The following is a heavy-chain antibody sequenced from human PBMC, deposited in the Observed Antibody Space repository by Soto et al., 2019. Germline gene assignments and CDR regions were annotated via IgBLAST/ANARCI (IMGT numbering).Heavy chain of an antibody. Sequence: GGSLRLSCAASRFTFSNYAMHWVRQDPGKGLEWVAFISHDGSDKYYADSVRGRFTISRDNSKNALYLQMNGLRTDDTAVYSCAKGFGELLDYYGMDVCGQGTTVTVSS. CDR3: AKGFGELLDYYGMDV. J-gene: IGHJ6*02. CDR1: RFTFSNYA. CDR2: ISHDGSDK. V-gene: IGHV3-30*18. D-gene: IGHD3-10*01.